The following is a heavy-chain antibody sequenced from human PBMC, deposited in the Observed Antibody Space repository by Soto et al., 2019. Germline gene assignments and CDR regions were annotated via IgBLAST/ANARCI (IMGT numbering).Heavy chain of an antibody. CDR1: GFTFSSYG. D-gene: IGHD6-6*01. V-gene: IGHV3-30*18. CDR2: ISYDGSNK. CDR3: AKQEYSSSFLDY. Sequence: QVQLGESGGGVVQPGRSLRLSCAASGFTFSSYGMHWVRQAPGKGLEWVAVISYDGSNKYYADSVKGRFTISRDNSKNTLYLQMNSLRAEDTAVYYCAKQEYSSSFLDYWGQGTLVTVSS. J-gene: IGHJ4*02.